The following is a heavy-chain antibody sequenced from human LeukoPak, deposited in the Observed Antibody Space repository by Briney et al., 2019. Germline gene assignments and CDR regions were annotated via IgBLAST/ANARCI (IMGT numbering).Heavy chain of an antibody. V-gene: IGHV4-39*07. D-gene: IGHD6-6*01. CDR2: IYYSGST. J-gene: IGHJ3*02. CDR3: ARDLGGIAARAAFAI. Sequence: PSETLSLTCTVSGGSIGSSSYYWGWIRQPPGKGLEWIGSIYYSGSTYYNPSLESRVTISVDTSKNQFSLKLSSVTAADTAVYYCARDLGGIAARAAFAIWGQGTMVTVSS. CDR1: GGSIGSSSYY.